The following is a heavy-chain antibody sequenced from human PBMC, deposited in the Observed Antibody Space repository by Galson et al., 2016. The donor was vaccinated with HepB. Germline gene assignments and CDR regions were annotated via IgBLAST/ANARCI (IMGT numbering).Heavy chain of an antibody. CDR3: ARDRYSGSYYVGAFDI. V-gene: IGHV1-2*02. Sequence: SVKVSCKASGYTFTDYYMHWVRQAPGQGLEWMGWINPNSGGTNYAQKFQGRVTMTRDTSISTAYMELSRLKSDDTAIYYCARDRYSGSYYVGAFDIWGQGTMVTVS. CDR2: INPNSGGT. CDR1: GYTFTDYY. J-gene: IGHJ3*02. D-gene: IGHD1-26*01.